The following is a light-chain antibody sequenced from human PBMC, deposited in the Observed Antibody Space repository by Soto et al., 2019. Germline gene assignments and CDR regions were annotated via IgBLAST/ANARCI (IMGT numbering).Light chain of an antibody. V-gene: IGLV2-14*01. CDR2: SVS. J-gene: IGLJ1*01. Sequence: QSALTQPASVSGSPGQSIPISCSGSSSDICAYNHVARSQQFPGKTPILVFYSVSDRPSGVSYRFSGSKSGNTASLTISGLRADDDPDYYCISYTVSRSYVFGTGTKVTVL. CDR1: SSDICAYNH. CDR3: ISYTVSRSYV.